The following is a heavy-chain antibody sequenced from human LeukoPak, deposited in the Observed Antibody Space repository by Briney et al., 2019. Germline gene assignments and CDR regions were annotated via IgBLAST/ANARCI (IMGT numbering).Heavy chain of an antibody. CDR1: AGSISSENW. V-gene: IGHV4-4*02. CDR2: IYHSGSA. D-gene: IGHD1-26*01. J-gene: IGHJ2*01. CDR3: VRHGGYFFDL. Sequence: PSETLSLTCAVSAGSISSENWWSWVRQPPGKGLEWIGEIYHSGSANYNPSLKGRVTTSVDKSKNQFSLNLSSVTAADTAVYYCVRHGGYFFDLWDRGTLVTVSS.